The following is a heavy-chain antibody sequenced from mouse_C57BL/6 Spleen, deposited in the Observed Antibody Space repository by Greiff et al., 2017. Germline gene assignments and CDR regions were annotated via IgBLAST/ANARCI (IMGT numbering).Heavy chain of an antibody. V-gene: IGHV7-3*01. CDR2: LRNKANGYTT. CDR1: GFTFTDYY. D-gene: IGHD2-4*01. CDR3: ARPPYDYDEGGFAY. J-gene: IGHJ3*01. Sequence: EVHLEESGAGLVQPGGSLSLSCAASGFTFTDYYMSWVRQPPGKGLEWLGFLRNKANGYTTEYSASVTGRFTISRDNSQSTSYLQMNALRAEDSATYDCARPPYDYDEGGFAYWGQGTLLTVSA.